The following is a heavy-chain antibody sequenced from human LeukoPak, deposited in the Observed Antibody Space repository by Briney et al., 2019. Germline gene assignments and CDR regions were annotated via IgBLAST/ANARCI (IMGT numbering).Heavy chain of an antibody. CDR3: AKDWIAAAGYLDY. V-gene: IGHV3-33*06. D-gene: IGHD6-13*01. CDR2: IWYDGSNK. CDR1: GFTFSSYG. J-gene: IGHJ4*02. Sequence: GRSLRLSCAASGFTFSSYGMHWVRQAPGKGLEWVAVIWYDGSNKYYADSVKGRFTISRDSSKNTLYLQMNSLRAEDTAVYYCAKDWIAAAGYLDYWGQGTLVTVSS.